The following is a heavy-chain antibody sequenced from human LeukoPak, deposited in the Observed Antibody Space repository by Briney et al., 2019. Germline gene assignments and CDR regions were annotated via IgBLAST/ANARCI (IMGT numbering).Heavy chain of an antibody. CDR2: IQYDGSNK. V-gene: IGHV3-30*02. J-gene: IGHJ4*02. CDR3: AKVYSAAAGTFYFDY. CDR1: GFSFSTYG. Sequence: GGSLRLSCAASGFSFSTYGMQWVRQAPGKGLEWVAFIQYDGSNKYYADSVKGRFTISRDNSKNTLYLQMNSLRAEDTAVYYCAKVYSAAAGTFYFDYWGQGTLVTVSS. D-gene: IGHD6-13*01.